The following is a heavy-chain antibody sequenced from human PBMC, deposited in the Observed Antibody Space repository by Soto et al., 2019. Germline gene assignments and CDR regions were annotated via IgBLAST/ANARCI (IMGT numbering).Heavy chain of an antibody. CDR2: IYWNSARI. J-gene: IGHJ3*02. V-gene: IGHV3-9*01. CDR3: VRMRTLDVFDI. CDR1: ACNIPDRA. Sequence: GGSLRLSCVGSACNIPDRAIHWVRQAPGKGLEWVSGIYWNSARIDYADSVKGRFTISRDNAKNSLYLQMNSLRVEDTAVYYCVRMRTLDVFDIWGQGTVVTVSS.